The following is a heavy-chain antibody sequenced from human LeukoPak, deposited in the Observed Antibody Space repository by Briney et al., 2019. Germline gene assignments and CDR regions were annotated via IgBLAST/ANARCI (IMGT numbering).Heavy chain of an antibody. CDR3: ARHRYRYYYDSSGYYDY. Sequence: SETLSLXCTVSGGSISSSSYYWGWIRQPPGKGLEWIGSIYYSGSTYYNPSLKSRVTISVDTSKNQFSLKLSSVTAADTAVYYCARHRYRYYYDSSGYYDYWGQGTLVTVSS. D-gene: IGHD3-22*01. J-gene: IGHJ4*02. V-gene: IGHV4-39*01. CDR2: IYYSGST. CDR1: GGSISSSSYY.